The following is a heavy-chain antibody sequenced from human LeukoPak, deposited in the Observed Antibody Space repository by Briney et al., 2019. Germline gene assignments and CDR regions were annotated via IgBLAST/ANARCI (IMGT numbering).Heavy chain of an antibody. V-gene: IGHV3-53*01. J-gene: IGHJ4*02. Sequence: GGSLRLFCAASGLTVSSNYMSWVRQAPGKGLEWVSVIYSGGSTYYADSVKGRFTISRDNSKNTLYLQMNSLRAEDTAVYYCARAGTTGDFDYWGQGTLVTVSS. D-gene: IGHD4-11*01. CDR1: GLTVSSNY. CDR2: IYSGGST. CDR3: ARAGTTGDFDY.